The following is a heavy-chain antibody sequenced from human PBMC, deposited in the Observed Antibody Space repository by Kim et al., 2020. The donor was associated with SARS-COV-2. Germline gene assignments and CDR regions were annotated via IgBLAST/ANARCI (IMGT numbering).Heavy chain of an antibody. D-gene: IGHD3-9*01. J-gene: IGHJ5*02. Sequence: ASVKVSCKASGYTFTSYAMNCVRQAPGQGLEWMGWINTNTGNPTYAQGFTGRFVFSLDTSVSTAYLQISSLKAEDTAVYYCARASPLRYFDWLLGNNNWFDPWGQGTLVTVSS. CDR3: ARASPLRYFDWLLGNNNWFDP. V-gene: IGHV7-4-1*02. CDR2: INTNTGNP. CDR1: GYTFTSYA.